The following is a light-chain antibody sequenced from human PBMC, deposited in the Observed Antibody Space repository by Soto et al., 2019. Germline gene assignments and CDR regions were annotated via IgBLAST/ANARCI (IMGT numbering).Light chain of an antibody. J-gene: IGKJ1*01. CDR3: QQYGSSPQT. CDR1: QSVSSDS. CDR2: GAS. Sequence: EIVLTHSPGTLSLSPAERAPLSXXARQSVSSDSLAWYQHKLGQAPRXLIYGASTRATGSPDRFSGSGAGTDFTLTISRLEPEDFAVVYCQQYGSSPQTFGQGTKVDIK. V-gene: IGKV3-20*01.